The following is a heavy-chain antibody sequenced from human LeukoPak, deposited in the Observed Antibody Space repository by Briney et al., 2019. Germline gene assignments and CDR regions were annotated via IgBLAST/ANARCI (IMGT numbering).Heavy chain of an antibody. V-gene: IGHV1-18*01. CDR1: GGTFSSYA. CDR3: ARVDITMIVVVITRFDY. D-gene: IGHD3-22*01. Sequence: ASVKVSCKASGGTFSSYAISWVRQAPGQGLEWMGWISAYNGNTNYAQKLQGRVTMTTDTSTSTAYMELRSLRSDDTAVYYCARVDITMIVVVITRFDYWGQGTLVTVSS. CDR2: ISAYNGNT. J-gene: IGHJ4*02.